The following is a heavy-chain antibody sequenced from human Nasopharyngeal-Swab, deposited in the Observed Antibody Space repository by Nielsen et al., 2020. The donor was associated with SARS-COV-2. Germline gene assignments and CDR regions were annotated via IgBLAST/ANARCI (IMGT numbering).Heavy chain of an antibody. J-gene: IGHJ4*02. CDR3: ARDPDYGDFPGIDY. CDR1: GFTFSSYA. Sequence: SLKISCAASGFTFSSYAMHWVRQAPGKGLEWVAVISYDGSNKYYADSVKGRFTISRDNSKNTLYLKMNSLRAEDTAVYYCARDPDYGDFPGIDYWGQGTLVTVSS. D-gene: IGHD4-17*01. CDR2: ISYDGSNK. V-gene: IGHV3-30-3*01.